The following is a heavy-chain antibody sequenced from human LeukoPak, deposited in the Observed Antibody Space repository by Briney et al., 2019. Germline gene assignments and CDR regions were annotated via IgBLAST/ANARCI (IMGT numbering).Heavy chain of an antibody. V-gene: IGHV1-8*03. CDR3: ARSYYDFWSGYYAFDI. Sequence: GASVKVSCKASGYTFTSYDINWVRQATGQGLEWMGWMNPNSGNTGYALKFQGRVTITRNTSISTAYMELSSLRSEDTAVYYCARSYYDFWSGYYAFDIWGQGTMVTVSS. CDR1: GYTFTSYD. CDR2: MNPNSGNT. D-gene: IGHD3-3*01. J-gene: IGHJ3*02.